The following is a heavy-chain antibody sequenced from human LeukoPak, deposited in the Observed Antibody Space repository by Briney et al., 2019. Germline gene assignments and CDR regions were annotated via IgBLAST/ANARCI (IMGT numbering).Heavy chain of an antibody. Sequence: PSETLSLTCTVSGGSISCYYWSWIRQPPGKGLEWIGYIYYSGSTNYNPSLKSRVTISVDTSKNQFSLKLSSVTAADTAVYYCARDNGGYGIDFDYWGQGTLVTVSS. D-gene: IGHD5-12*01. J-gene: IGHJ4*02. CDR1: GGSISCYY. V-gene: IGHV4-59*01. CDR3: ARDNGGYGIDFDY. CDR2: IYYSGST.